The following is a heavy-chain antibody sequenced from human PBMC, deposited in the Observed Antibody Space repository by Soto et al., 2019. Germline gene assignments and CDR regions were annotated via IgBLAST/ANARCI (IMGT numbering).Heavy chain of an antibody. V-gene: IGHV4-4*02. CDR2: VFHSGDT. Sequence: LSLTCVVSGGSISGRNWWSWVRQAPGKGLGWIGEVFHSGDTTYSPSLRSRVTISVDKSKNQFSPNLNSVTAADTAVYYCTRLIYDSRLNYFYFDLWGQGALVTVSS. D-gene: IGHD3-22*01. CDR1: GGSISGRNW. J-gene: IGHJ4*02. CDR3: TRLIYDSRLNYFYFDL.